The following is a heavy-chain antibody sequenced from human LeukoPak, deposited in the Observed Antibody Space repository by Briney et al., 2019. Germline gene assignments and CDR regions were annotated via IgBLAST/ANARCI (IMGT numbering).Heavy chain of an antibody. J-gene: IGHJ4*02. CDR3: ARSDYGGFPPLDY. Sequence: SETLSLICTVSGGSISTYYWSWIRQFPGKGLEWMGYICCGGSTNYKPSLESRVTISVDTSRNQISLKLSSVTAADTAVYYCARSDYGGFPPLDYWGQGTLVTVSS. CDR1: GGSISTYY. V-gene: IGHV4-59*01. D-gene: IGHD4-23*01. CDR2: ICCGGST.